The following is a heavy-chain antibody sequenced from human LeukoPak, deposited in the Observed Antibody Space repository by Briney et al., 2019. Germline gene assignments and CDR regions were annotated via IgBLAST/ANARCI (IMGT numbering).Heavy chain of an antibody. V-gene: IGHV4-61*02. CDR1: GGSISSSSYY. D-gene: IGHD6-6*01. CDR3: ARDSSSSRYFDL. CDR2: IYTSGST. J-gene: IGHJ2*01. Sequence: SETLSLTCTVSGGSISSSSYYWSWIRQPAGKGLEWIGRIYTSGSTNYNPSLKSRVTMSVDTSKNQFSLKLSSVTAADTAVYYCARDSSSSRYFDLWGRGTLVTVSS.